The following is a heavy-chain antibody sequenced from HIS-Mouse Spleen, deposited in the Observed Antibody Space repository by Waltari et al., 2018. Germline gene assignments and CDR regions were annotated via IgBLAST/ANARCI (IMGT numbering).Heavy chain of an antibody. V-gene: IGHV4-34*01. Sequence: QVQLQQWGAGLLKPSETLSLTCAVYGGSFSGYYWSWIRQPPGKGLEWIGEINHSGSTTTNPSLKSRVTISLDTSKNQFSLKLSSVTAADTAVYYCARGVIRGSSSDYFDYWGQGTLVTVSS. CDR2: INHSGST. J-gene: IGHJ4*02. CDR3: ARGVIRGSSSDYFDY. CDR1: GGSFSGYY. D-gene: IGHD6-6*01.